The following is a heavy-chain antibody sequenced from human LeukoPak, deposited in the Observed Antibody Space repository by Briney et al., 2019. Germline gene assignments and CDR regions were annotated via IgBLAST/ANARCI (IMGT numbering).Heavy chain of an antibody. CDR1: GFTFSDAW. J-gene: IGHJ4*02. CDR2: IKSKIDGGTI. D-gene: IGHD6-25*01. Sequence: PGGSLRLSCVASGFTFSDAWMSWVRQAPGKGLEWVGRIKSKIDGGTIDYGAPVKGRFTISRDDSRNTLSLQMNSLKTEDTAVYYCTTRRQDGCWGQGTLVTVS. CDR3: TTRRQDGC. V-gene: IGHV3-15*01.